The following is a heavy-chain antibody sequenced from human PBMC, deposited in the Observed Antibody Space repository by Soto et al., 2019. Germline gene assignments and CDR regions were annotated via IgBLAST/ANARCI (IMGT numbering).Heavy chain of an antibody. CDR2: ISVYNYNT. CDR3: ARGGGYYGSGTYPFDY. J-gene: IGHJ4*02. CDR1: GYTFSNYG. V-gene: IGHV1-18*01. Sequence: QVQLVQSGAEVKKPGASVKVSCKTSGYTFSNYGIAWVRQAPGQSLEWMGWISVYNYNTNYAKKLQGRVTMTRDISTSTAYMELRSLISDDTAVDYCARGGGYYGSGTYPFDYWGQGTLVTVSS. D-gene: IGHD3-10*01.